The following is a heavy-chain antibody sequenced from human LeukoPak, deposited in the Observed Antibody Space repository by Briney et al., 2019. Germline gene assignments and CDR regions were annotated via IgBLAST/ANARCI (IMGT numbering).Heavy chain of an antibody. J-gene: IGHJ4*02. CDR1: GGSISSYY. D-gene: IGHD1-26*01. V-gene: IGHV4-59*01. Sequence: SETLSLTCTVSGGSISSYYWSWIRQPPGKGLEWIGYIYYSGSTNYNPSLKSRVTISVDTSKNQFSLKLSSVTAADTAVYYCARERGKNWERYSDYWGQGTLVTVSS. CDR3: ARERGKNWERYSDY. CDR2: IYYSGST.